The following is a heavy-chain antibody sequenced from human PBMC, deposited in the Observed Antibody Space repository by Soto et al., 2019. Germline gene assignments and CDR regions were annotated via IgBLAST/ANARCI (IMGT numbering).Heavy chain of an antibody. CDR2: INPNSGGT. CDR3: ARADSSWYWFDP. Sequence: ASVKVPCKASGYTFTGYYMHWVRQAPGQGLEWMGWINPNSGGTNYAQKFQGRVTMTRDTSISTAYMELSRLRSDDTAVYYCARADSSWYWFDPWGQGTLVTVSA. CDR1: GYTFTGYY. J-gene: IGHJ5*02. D-gene: IGHD6-13*01. V-gene: IGHV1-2*02.